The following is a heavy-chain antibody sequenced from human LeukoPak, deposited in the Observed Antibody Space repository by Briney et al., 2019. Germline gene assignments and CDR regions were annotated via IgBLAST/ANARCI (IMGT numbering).Heavy chain of an antibody. D-gene: IGHD5-24*01. CDR2: IGIDSGNT. CDR3: ARDYKYAFDN. CDR1: GFTFNDYS. Sequence: GGSLRISCAASGFTFNDYSMNWVRQARGKGLEWISYIGIDSGNTNYADSVKGRFTISGDKAKNSLYLQMNSLRVEDTAVYYCARDYKYAFDNWGQGTLVTVSS. V-gene: IGHV3-48*01. J-gene: IGHJ4*02.